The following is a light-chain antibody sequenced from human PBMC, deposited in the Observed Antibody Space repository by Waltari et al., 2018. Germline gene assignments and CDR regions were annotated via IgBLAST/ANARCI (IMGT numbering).Light chain of an antibody. CDR2: LNSDGSH. J-gene: IGLJ3*02. CDR3: QTWDTDIRV. CDR1: SGHSSYA. Sequence: QLVLTQSPSASASLGASVKLTCTLSSGHSSYAIAWHQQQPEKGPRFLMKLNSDGSHSKGDWIPDRFSGSSSGTERYLTISSLQSEDEADYYCQTWDTDIRVFGGGTELTVL. V-gene: IGLV4-69*01.